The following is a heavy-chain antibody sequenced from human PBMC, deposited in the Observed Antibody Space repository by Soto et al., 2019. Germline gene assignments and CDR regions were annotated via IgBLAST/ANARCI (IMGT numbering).Heavy chain of an antibody. V-gene: IGHV1-46*01. Sequence: QVQLMQSGAEVKKPGASVKVSCKASGDTFTDYYIHWVRQAPGQGLAWMGTVNPSGGHTTYAQHFLGRVTMTRDTSTSTLYMGLTSLTSDDTAVYYCARGGHVVVVTAALDYWGQGTLVTVSS. J-gene: IGHJ4*02. CDR3: ARGGHVVVVTAALDY. CDR2: VNPSGGHT. CDR1: GDTFTDYY. D-gene: IGHD2-21*02.